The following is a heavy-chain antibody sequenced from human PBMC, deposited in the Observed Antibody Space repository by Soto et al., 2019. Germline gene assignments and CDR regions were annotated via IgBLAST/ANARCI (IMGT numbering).Heavy chain of an antibody. D-gene: IGHD3-3*01. V-gene: IGHV4-34*01. CDR3: ARGAPAPITIFGVVIIPHHWFDP. CDR2: INHSGST. CDR1: GRSFSGYY. Sequence: SETLSLTCDVYGRSFSGYYWSWIRQPPGKGLEWFVEINHSGSTNYNPSLKSRVTISVDTSKNQFSLKLSSVTAADTAVYYCARGAPAPITIFGVVIIPHHWFDPWGQGTLVTVSS. J-gene: IGHJ5*02.